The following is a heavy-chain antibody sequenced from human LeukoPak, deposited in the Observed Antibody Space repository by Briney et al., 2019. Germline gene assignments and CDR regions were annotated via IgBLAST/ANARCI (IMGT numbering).Heavy chain of an antibody. V-gene: IGHV3-20*04. D-gene: IGHD2-2*01. CDR3: GRVYCSTTSCYDYYDYYMDV. Sequence: RAGGSLRLSCAASGFRFDDYGMSWVRHVPGKGLEWVSGTNWDGASTGYADSVKGRFTTSRDNVKNFLYLQMNSLRVEDTALYFCGRVYCSTTSCYDYYDYYMDVWGKGTTVTVSS. CDR2: TNWDGAST. J-gene: IGHJ6*03. CDR1: GFRFDDYG.